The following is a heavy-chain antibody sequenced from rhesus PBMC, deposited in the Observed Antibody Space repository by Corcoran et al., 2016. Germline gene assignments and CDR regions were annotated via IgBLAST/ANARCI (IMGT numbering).Heavy chain of an antibody. CDR1: GGSISSGYD. V-gene: IGHV4-76*01. D-gene: IGHD3-9*01. CDR2: IYGSSWST. CDR3: ARRRIYFDY. Sequence: QVQLQESGPGVVKPSETLSLTCAVSGGSISSGYDWSWIRQPPGKGLEWIGHIYGSSWSTNYNPSRKNRVTMSKDASKNQFSLKLSSVTAADTAVYYCARRRIYFDYWGQGVLVTVSS. J-gene: IGHJ4*01.